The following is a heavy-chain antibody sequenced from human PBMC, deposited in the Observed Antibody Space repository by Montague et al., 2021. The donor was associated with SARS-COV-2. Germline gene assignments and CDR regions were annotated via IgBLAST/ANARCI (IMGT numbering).Heavy chain of an antibody. CDR3: ARRGKAITVPYFDY. Sequence: SLRLSCAASGFTLSDYYMSWIRQAPGKGLEWLSYISNTGLDIKYGDSVKGRFTVSRDIAKNTLYLQMDSLRAEDTVVYYCARRGKAITVPYFDYWGQGTPVAVSS. V-gene: IGHV3-11*01. D-gene: IGHD3-3*01. J-gene: IGHJ4*02. CDR1: GFTLSDYY. CDR2: ISNTGLDI.